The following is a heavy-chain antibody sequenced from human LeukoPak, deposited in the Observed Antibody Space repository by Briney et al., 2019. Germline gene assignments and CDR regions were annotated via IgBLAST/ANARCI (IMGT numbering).Heavy chain of an antibody. V-gene: IGHV3-15*01. CDR3: TTILRIAAAGPFDY. D-gene: IGHD6-13*01. CDR1: GFTFSNAW. J-gene: IGHJ4*02. CDR2: IKSKSDGGTT. Sequence: GGTLRLSCAVSGFTFSNAWMSWVRQAPGKGLEWVGRIKSKSDGGTTDYAAPVKGRFTISRDDSKNTLYLQMNSLKTEGTAVYYCTTILRIAAAGPFDYWGQGTLVTVSS.